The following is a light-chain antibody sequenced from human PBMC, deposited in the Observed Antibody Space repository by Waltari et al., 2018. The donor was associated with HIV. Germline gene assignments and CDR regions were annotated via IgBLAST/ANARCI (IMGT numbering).Light chain of an antibody. V-gene: IGKV4-1*01. CDR1: QSILSSSNNRKY. J-gene: IGKJ2*01. CDR3: HQYYTTPYT. Sequence: DIVMTQSPDSLAVSLGERATMNCKSSQSILSSSNNRKYLAWYQQKPGQPPKLLIYWASSRDSGVPDRFIGRGSGTDFSLTICSLQAEDVAVYFCHQYYTTPYTFGQGTKLEIK. CDR2: WAS.